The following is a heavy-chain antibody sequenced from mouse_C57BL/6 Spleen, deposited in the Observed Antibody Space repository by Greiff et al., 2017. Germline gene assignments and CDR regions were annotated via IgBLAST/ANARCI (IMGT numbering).Heavy chain of an antibody. CDR1: GYAFSSSW. Sequence: QVQLQQSGPELVKPGASVKISCKASGYAFSSSWMNWVKQRPGKGLEWIGRIYPGDGDTNYNGKFKGQATLTADKSSSTAYMQLSSLTSEDSAVYFCARMGLRLWGQGTTLTVSS. D-gene: IGHD4-1*01. J-gene: IGHJ2*01. CDR2: IYPGDGDT. V-gene: IGHV1-82*01. CDR3: ARMGLRL.